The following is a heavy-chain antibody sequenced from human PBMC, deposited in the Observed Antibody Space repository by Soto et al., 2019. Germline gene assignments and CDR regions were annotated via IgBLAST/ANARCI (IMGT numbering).Heavy chain of an antibody. CDR1: GFTFSTYG. V-gene: IGHV3-30*18. J-gene: IGHJ4*02. D-gene: IGHD3-22*01. Sequence: QVQLVESGGGVVQPGRSLRLSCAASGFTFSTYGMHWVRQPPGKGLEWVAVISSDGKSEHYADPVKGRFSISRHNSNNTLCLQMNSLRVEDTAVYYCAKTITTYSGDSGGRGALVDYWGQGTLVTVSS. CDR2: ISSDGKSE. CDR3: AKTITTYSGDSGGRGALVDY.